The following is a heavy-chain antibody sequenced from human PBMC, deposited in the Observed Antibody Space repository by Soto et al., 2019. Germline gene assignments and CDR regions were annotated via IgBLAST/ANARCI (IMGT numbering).Heavy chain of an antibody. Sequence: GESLKISCKGSGYSFAGYWITWVRQKPWKGLEWMGRIDPIDSQTYYSPSFRGQVTISATKSITTVFLQWSSLRASDTAMYYCARQIYDSDTGPNFQYYFDCWGKGTPVTVSS. CDR3: ARQIYDSDTGPNFQYYFDC. CDR2: IDPIDSQT. J-gene: IGHJ4*02. CDR1: GYSFAGYW. V-gene: IGHV5-10-1*01. D-gene: IGHD3-22*01.